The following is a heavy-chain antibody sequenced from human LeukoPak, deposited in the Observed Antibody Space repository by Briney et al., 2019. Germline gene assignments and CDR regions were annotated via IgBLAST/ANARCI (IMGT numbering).Heavy chain of an antibody. CDR2: IYVDGST. CDR1: GISVSSNY. J-gene: IGHJ5*02. Sequence: PGGSLRLSCAASGISVSSNYMSWVRQAPGKGLQWVSVIYVDGSTYYADSVKGRITISRDNAKNSLYLQMNSLRVEDTAVYYCGRDYGDPWGQGTLVTVSS. CDR3: GRDYGDP. D-gene: IGHD4-17*01. V-gene: IGHV3-66*01.